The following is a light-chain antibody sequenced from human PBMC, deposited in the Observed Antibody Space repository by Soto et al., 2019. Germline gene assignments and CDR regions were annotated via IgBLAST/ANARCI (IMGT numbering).Light chain of an antibody. CDR2: ENN. Sequence: QSVLTQPPSVSAAPGLRVTNSCSGSSSIIGNSYVSRCQQLPGTAPKLLIYENNNRPSGIPDRFSGSKSGTSATLGITGLQTGDEADYDCETWVFGGGTKLTVL. V-gene: IGLV1-51*02. CDR3: ETWV. J-gene: IGLJ3*02. CDR1: SSIIGNSY.